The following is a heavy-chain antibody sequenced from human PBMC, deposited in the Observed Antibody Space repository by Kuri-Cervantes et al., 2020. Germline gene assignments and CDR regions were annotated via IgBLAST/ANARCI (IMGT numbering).Heavy chain of an antibody. Sequence: SETLSLTCTVSGGSISSSNYYWGWIRQPPGKGLEWIGSIYYSGNTYYNPSLKSRVTISVDTSKNQFSLKLSSVTAADTAVYYCAKSGNFEGLFWGQGALVTVSS. J-gene: IGHJ4*02. CDR2: IYYSGNT. D-gene: IGHD1-7*01. V-gene: IGHV4-39*01. CDR1: GGSISSSNYY. CDR3: AKSGNFEGLF.